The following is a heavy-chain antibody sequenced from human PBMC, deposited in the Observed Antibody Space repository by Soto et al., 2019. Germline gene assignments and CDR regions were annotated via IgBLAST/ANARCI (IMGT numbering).Heavy chain of an antibody. Sequence: QVQLVQSGAEVKKPGASVKVSCKASGYTFTSYGISWVRQAPGQGLEWMGWISAYNGNTNYAQKLQGRGTMTTDTTTRTAYMELRSLRSDDTDVYYCARDPPRIAVAGTRAFDIWGQGTMVTVSS. CDR2: ISAYNGNT. D-gene: IGHD6-19*01. V-gene: IGHV1-18*04. J-gene: IGHJ3*02. CDR1: GYTFTSYG. CDR3: ARDPPRIAVAGTRAFDI.